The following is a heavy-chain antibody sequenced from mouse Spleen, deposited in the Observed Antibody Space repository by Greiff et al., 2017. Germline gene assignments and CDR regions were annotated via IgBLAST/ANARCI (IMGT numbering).Heavy chain of an antibody. CDR3: ARGLGYYDGSYDV. V-gene: IGHV1-59*01. CDR2: IDPSDSYT. Sequence: QLQQPGAELVRPGTSVKLSCKASGYTFTSYWMHWVKQRPGQGLEWIGVIDPSDSYTNYNQKFKGKATLTVDTSSSTAYMQLSSLTSEDSAVYYCARGLGYYDGSYDVWGAGTTVTVSS. J-gene: IGHJ1*01. CDR1: GYTFTSYW. D-gene: IGHD1-1*01.